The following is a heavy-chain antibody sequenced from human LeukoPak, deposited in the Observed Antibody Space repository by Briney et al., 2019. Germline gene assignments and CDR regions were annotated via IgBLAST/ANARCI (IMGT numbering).Heavy chain of an antibody. D-gene: IGHD1-26*01. Sequence: SETLSLTCTVSGGSISSYYWSWIRQPPGKGLEWIGYIYYSGSTNYNPSLKSRVTISVDTSKNQFSLKLSSVTAADTAVYYCARLLTVGALDYWGQGTLVTVSS. CDR2: IYYSGST. CDR3: ARLLTVGALDY. CDR1: GGSISSYY. J-gene: IGHJ4*02. V-gene: IGHV4-59*08.